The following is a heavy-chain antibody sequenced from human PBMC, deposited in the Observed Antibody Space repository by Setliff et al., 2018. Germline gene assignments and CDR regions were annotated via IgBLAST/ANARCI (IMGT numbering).Heavy chain of an antibody. V-gene: IGHV3-33*08. CDR3: ARGPWKHSAYYYYYYMDV. D-gene: IGHD1-1*01. J-gene: IGHJ6*03. Sequence: GSLRLSCAASGFTFSTYRMHWVRQAPGKGLEWVAVIWDDGGNKYHADSVKGRFTISRDNSKNTLYLQMNSLRAEDTAVYYCARGPWKHSAYYYYYYMDVWGKGTTVTVS. CDR1: GFTFSTYR. CDR2: IWDDGGNK.